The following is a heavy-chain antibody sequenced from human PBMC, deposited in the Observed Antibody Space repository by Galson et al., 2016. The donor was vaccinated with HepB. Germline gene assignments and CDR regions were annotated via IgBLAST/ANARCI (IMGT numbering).Heavy chain of an antibody. V-gene: IGHV4-31*03. CDR2: ISNRGST. CDR1: GGSISSDGFY. CDR3: ARDSPFGESYFDY. J-gene: IGHJ4*02. Sequence: TLSLTCTVSGGSISSDGFYWSWIRQHPGKGLEWIGYISNRGSTYYNPSLESRVTISADTSKNEFSLKLSSVTAADTAVYYCARDSPFGESYFDYWGQGTLVTVSS. D-gene: IGHD3-10*01.